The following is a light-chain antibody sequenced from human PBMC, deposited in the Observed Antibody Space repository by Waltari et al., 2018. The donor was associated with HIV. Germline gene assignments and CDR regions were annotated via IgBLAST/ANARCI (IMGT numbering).Light chain of an antibody. Sequence: QSALTQPASVSGSPGQSITLSCTGTNSAVGSYNLVSWYQQHPGKAPKLMIYEGSKRPSGVSNRFSGSKSGNTASLTISGLQAEDDADYYCCSYAGSNTFVFGTGTKVTVL. CDR1: NSAVGSYNL. V-gene: IGLV2-23*03. J-gene: IGLJ1*01. CDR3: CSYAGSNTFV. CDR2: EGS.